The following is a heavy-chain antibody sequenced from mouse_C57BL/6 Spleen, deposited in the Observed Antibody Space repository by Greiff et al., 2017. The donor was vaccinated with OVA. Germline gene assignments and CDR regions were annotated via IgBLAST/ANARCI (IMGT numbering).Heavy chain of an antibody. CDR3: ARREGGYYFDY. J-gene: IGHJ2*01. CDR2: INPGSGGT. Sequence: QVQLQQSGAELVRPGTSVKVSCKASGYAFTNYLIEWVKQRPGQGLEWIGVINPGSGGTNYNEKCKGKATLTADKSSSTAYMQLSSLTSEDSAVYFCARREGGYYFDYWGQGTTLTVSS. CDR1: GYAFTNYL. V-gene: IGHV1-54*01.